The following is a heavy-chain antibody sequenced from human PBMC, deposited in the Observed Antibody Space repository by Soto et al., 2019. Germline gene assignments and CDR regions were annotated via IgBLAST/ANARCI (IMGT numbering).Heavy chain of an antibody. J-gene: IGHJ3*02. CDR3: ARGPYGDSHVDAFDI. CDR1: GFTFSSYA. Sequence: GGSLRLPCAASGFTFSSYAMHWVRQAPGKGLEWVAVISYDGSNKYYADSVKGRFTISRDNSKNTLYLQMNSLRAEDTAVYYCARGPYGDSHVDAFDIWGQGTMVTVSS. D-gene: IGHD4-17*01. V-gene: IGHV3-30-3*01. CDR2: ISYDGSNK.